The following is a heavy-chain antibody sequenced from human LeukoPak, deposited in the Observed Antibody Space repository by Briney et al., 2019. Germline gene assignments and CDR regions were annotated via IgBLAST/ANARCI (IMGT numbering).Heavy chain of an antibody. CDR2: INSDGSST. V-gene: IGHV3-74*01. J-gene: IGHJ4*02. D-gene: IGHD1-26*01. CDR3: ARGEVGAAPLDY. Sequence: GGSLRLSCAASRFTFSSYWMHWVRHAPGKGLVWVSRINSDGSSTSYADSVKGRFTISRDNAKNTLYLQMNSLRAEDAAVYYCARGEVGAAPLDYWGQGTLVTVSS. CDR1: RFTFSSYW.